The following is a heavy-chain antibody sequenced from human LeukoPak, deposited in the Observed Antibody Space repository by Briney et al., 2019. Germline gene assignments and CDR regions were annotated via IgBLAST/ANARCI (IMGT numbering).Heavy chain of an antibody. V-gene: IGHV1-69*13. CDR3: ARDVMETPMWEFDY. CDR2: IIPTFGTA. Sequence: SVKVSCKASGGTFSSYAISWVRQAPGQGLEWMGGIIPTFGTANYAQKFQGRVTITADESTSTAYMELSSLRSDDTALYYCARDVMETPMWEFDYWGQGALVTVSS. J-gene: IGHJ4*02. CDR1: GGTFSSYA. D-gene: IGHD5-18*01.